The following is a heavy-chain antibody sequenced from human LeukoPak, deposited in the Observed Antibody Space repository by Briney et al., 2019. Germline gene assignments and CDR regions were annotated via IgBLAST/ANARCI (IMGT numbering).Heavy chain of an antibody. CDR3: TRTIRMLLGAPGPFDY. D-gene: IGHD3-10*01. CDR1: GFTFEDYT. CDR2: IRGKAYGGTT. V-gene: IGHV3-49*04. Sequence: GGSLRLSCTASGFTFEDYTLSWVRQAPGKGLEWVGFIRGKAYGGTTEYAASVIGRFTISRDDSRTTAYLQMNSLKTEDTAVYYCTRTIRMLLGAPGPFDYWGQGSLVTVSS. J-gene: IGHJ4*02.